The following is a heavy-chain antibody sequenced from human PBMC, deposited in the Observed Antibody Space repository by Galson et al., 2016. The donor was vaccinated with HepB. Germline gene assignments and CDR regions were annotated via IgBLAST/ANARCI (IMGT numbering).Heavy chain of an antibody. CDR3: ARDGRYFDLLLSPIFDS. CDR2: IKQDGSEK. D-gene: IGHD3-9*01. CDR1: GFTFNSYW. Sequence: SLRLSCAASGFTFNSYWMNWVRQAPGKGLEWVANIKQDGSEKYYLDSVRGRFTISRDNAKNSLYTTMKSLRAEDTAVYYCARDGRYFDLLLSPIFDSWGQGTLVTVSS. J-gene: IGHJ4*02. V-gene: IGHV3-7*03.